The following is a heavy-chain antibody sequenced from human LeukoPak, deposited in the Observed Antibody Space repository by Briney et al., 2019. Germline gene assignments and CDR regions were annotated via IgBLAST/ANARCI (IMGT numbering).Heavy chain of an antibody. CDR2: IGSNILTT. V-gene: IGHV3-48*01. Sequence: PGGSLRLSCVGSGFVFGTYSMNWVRQAPGKRLEWVSYIGSNILTTHYSDSVRGRFTISRDNVQKSVYLQMSSLRGDDTAIYYCARSHDGFDLWGQGTLVTVSS. D-gene: IGHD5-24*01. J-gene: IGHJ5*02. CDR1: GFVFGTYS. CDR3: ARSHDGFDL.